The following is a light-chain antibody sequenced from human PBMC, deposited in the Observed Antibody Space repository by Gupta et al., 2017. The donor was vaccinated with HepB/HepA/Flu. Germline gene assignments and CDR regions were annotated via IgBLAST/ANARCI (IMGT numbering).Light chain of an antibody. CDR1: QSVSSSY. CDR2: DAS. Sequence: EIVLTQSPATLSLSPGERATISCGASQSVSSSYLAWYQQKPGLAPRLLIYDASSRDTGIPDRFSGSGSGTEFTLTISRLEPEDFAVYYCQQDGSSPKTFGQGTKVEIK. CDR3: QQDGSSPKT. V-gene: IGKV3D-20*01. J-gene: IGKJ1*01.